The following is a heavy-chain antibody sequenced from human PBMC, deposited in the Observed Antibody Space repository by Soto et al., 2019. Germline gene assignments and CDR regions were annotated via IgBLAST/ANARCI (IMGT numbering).Heavy chain of an antibody. CDR3: TKDGFENYGLDV. V-gene: IGHV3-30*18. Sequence: QVHLVESGGGVVQPGRSLRLSCAASGFSFSSFAMHWVRQPPGKALEWVARISYDGYLKHYRDSVNGRFTISRDSSNSTVSLQMTSLRLEDTAIYYRTKDGFENYGLDVWGPGNMVSVSS. CDR1: GFSFSSFA. J-gene: IGHJ6*02. CDR2: ISYDGYLK. D-gene: IGHD3-3*01.